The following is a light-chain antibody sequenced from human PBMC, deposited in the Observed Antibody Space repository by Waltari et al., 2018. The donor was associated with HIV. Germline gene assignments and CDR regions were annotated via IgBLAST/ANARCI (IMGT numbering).Light chain of an antibody. V-gene: IGLV3-25*03. CDR1: ALAKQY. CDR3: QSTDSSITYVV. Sequence: SYELTQPPSVSVSPGQTARITCSGDALAKQYSYWYQQKPGQAPLLLINKDTGRPSGIPERCSGSSSGTTVTLTISGVQAEDEADYYCQSTDSSITYVVFGGGTKLTVL. CDR2: KDT. J-gene: IGLJ3*02.